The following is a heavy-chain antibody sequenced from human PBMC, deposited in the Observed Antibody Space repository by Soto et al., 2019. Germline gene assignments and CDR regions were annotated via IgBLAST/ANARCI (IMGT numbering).Heavy chain of an antibody. D-gene: IGHD2-15*01. CDR1: GGSISSSSYY. J-gene: IGHJ6*02. V-gene: IGHV4-39*01. CDR2: IYYSGST. CDR3: ARHGGVAMDGIYYYGMDV. Sequence: KQSQTLSLTCTVSGGSISSSSYYWGWIRQPPGKGLEWIGSIYYSGSTYYNPSLKSRVTISVDTSKNQFSLKLSSVTAADTAVYYCARHGGVAMDGIYYYGMDVWGQGTTVTVSS.